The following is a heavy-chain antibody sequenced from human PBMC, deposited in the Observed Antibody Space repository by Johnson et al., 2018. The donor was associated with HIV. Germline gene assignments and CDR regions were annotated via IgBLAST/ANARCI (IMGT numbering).Heavy chain of an antibody. CDR3: ANGLSTVVTDAFDI. CDR2: ISWNSGSI. CDR1: GFTFDDYG. J-gene: IGHJ3*02. D-gene: IGHD4-23*01. V-gene: IGHV3-20*04. Sequence: MLLVESGGGVVRPGGSLRHSCAASGFTFDDYGMSWVRQAPGKGLEWVSGISWNSGSIGYADSVKGRFTISRDNSKNTLFLQMNSLRAEDTAVYYCANGLSTVVTDAFDIWGQGTMVTVSS.